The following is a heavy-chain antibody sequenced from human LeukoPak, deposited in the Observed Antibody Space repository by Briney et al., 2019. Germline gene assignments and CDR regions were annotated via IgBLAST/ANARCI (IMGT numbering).Heavy chain of an antibody. D-gene: IGHD1-1*01. CDR1: GFTFGDYD. J-gene: IGHJ4*02. CDR3: TRGGENWNRRGDY. V-gene: IGHV3-49*05. Sequence: KTGGSLRLSCTASGFTFGDYDMSWFRQAPGKGLEGVGFIRSKAYGGTTEYAASVKGRFTISRDDSKSIAYLQMNSLKTEDTAVYYCTRGGENWNRRGDYWGQGTLVTVSS. CDR2: IRSKAYGGTT.